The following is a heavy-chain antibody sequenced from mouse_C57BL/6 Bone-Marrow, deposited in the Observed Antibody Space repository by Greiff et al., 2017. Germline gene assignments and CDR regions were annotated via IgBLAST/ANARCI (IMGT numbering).Heavy chain of an antibody. D-gene: IGHD4-1*01. CDR1: GFTFSDYY. V-gene: IGHV5-12*01. J-gene: IGHJ4*01. Sequence: EVKLMESGGGLVQPGGSLKLSCAASGFTFSDYYMYWVRQTPEKRLEWVAYISNGGGSTYYPDTVKGRFTISRDNAKNTLYLQMSRLKSEDTAMYYCARRLGSYAMDYWGQGISVTVSS. CDR2: ISNGGGST. CDR3: ARRLGSYAMDY.